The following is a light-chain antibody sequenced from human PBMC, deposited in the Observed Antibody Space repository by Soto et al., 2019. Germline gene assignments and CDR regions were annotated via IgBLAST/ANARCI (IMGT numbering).Light chain of an antibody. CDR2: GAS. V-gene: IGKV3-20*01. CDR1: QSVSSNY. CDR3: QQYGSSPRT. J-gene: IGKJ1*01. Sequence: EIVLTQSPGTLSLSPGERATLSCRASQSVSSNYLAWYQQKPGQAPRLLIYGASSRATGIPDRFSGSGSGTDFTLTISRLEPEEFAVYCCQQYGSSPRTFGQGTNVEIK.